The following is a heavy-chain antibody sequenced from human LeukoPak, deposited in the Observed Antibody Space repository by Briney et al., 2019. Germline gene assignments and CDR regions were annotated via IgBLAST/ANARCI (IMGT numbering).Heavy chain of an antibody. CDR2: IYYSGST. V-gene: IGHV4-39*07. D-gene: IGHD6-19*01. CDR3: AREKSLGPMGY. CDR1: GGSISSSSYY. Sequence: PSETLSLTCTVSGGSISSSSYYWGWIRQPPGKGLEWIGSIYYSGSTYYNPSLKSRVTISVDTSKNQFSLKLSSVTAADTAVYYCAREKSLGPMGYWGQGTLVTVSS. J-gene: IGHJ4*02.